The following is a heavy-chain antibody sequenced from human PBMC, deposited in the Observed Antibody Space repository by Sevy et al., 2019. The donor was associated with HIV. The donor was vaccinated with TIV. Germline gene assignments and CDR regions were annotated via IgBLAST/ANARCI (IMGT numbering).Heavy chain of an antibody. Sequence: GGSLRLSCAASGFAFSNYYAMHWVRQAPGKGLEWVALISYDGSDTYYADSVKGRFTVSRAKFKNTLFLQMNSLTTEDTAVYYCARPRANYVDHYFFYAMDVWGQGTTVTVSS. CDR1: GFAFSNYYA. D-gene: IGHD4-17*01. J-gene: IGHJ6*02. CDR3: ARPRANYVDHYFFYAMDV. V-gene: IGHV3-30-3*01. CDR2: ISYDGSDT.